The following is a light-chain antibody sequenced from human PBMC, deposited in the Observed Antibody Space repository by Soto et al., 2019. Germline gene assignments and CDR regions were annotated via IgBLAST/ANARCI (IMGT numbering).Light chain of an antibody. Sequence: DIQMTQSPSSLSASVGDRVTITCRASQGIRHDLGWYQQKPGKAPKRLIYTASSLQSGVPPRFSGSVSGTEFTLTISSLQPEDFATYYCLQNNSYPVTFGQGTKVDI. CDR1: QGIRHD. CDR3: LQNNSYPVT. CDR2: TAS. J-gene: IGKJ1*01. V-gene: IGKV1-17*01.